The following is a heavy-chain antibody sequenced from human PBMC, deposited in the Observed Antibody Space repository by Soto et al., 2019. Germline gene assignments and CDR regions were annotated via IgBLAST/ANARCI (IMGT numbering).Heavy chain of an antibody. D-gene: IGHD5-12*01. J-gene: IGHJ6*02. CDR2: IIPIFRTP. CDR3: ARDKERQRLGGNYYYAMDI. CDR1: GGTFNTFA. V-gene: IGHV1-69*12. Sequence: QVQLVQSGAEVKKPGSSVKVSCKASGGTFNTFAISWVRQAPGQGFEWLGGIIPIFRTPDYAQKFQVRLTLIADEPARTAYMELRSLRSYDTAVYYCARDKERQRLGGNYYYAMDIWGQGTTVTVS.